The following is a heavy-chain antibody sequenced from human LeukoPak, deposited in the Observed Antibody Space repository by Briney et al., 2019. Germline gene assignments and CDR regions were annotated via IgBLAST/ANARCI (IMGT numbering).Heavy chain of an antibody. CDR3: ARLPCSSSWSTCDS. J-gene: IGHJ4*02. CDR1: GVTVSSNY. Sequence: GGSPRLSCAASGVTVSSNYMSWVRQAPGKGLEWVSVIYSGGSTYYADSVMGRFTISRDNSKNTLYLQMNSLRAEDTAVYYCARLPCSSSWSTCDSWGQGTLVTVSS. CDR2: IYSGGST. D-gene: IGHD6-13*01. V-gene: IGHV3-53*01.